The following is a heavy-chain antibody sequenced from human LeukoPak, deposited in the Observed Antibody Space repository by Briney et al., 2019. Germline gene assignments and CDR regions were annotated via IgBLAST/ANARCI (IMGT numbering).Heavy chain of an antibody. CDR3: ARPGYSYGRYFDY. CDR1: GFTFSSYW. D-gene: IGHD5-18*01. J-gene: IGHJ4*02. CDR2: INSDGSST. V-gene: IGHV3-74*01. Sequence: PGGSLRLSCAASGFTFSSYWMHWVRQAPGKGLVWVSRINSDGSSTSYADSVEGRFTISRDNAKNTLYLQMNSLRAEDTAVYYCARPGYSYGRYFDYWGQGTLVTVSS.